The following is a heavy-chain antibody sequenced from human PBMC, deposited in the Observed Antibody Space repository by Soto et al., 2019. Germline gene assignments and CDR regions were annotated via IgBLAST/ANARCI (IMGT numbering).Heavy chain of an antibody. CDR1: GFTFSSYA. D-gene: IGHD5-12*01. CDR3: ARAEQYSGYDYYYYGMDV. CDR2: ISYDGSSK. V-gene: IGHV3-30-3*01. J-gene: IGHJ6*02. Sequence: GGSLRLSCAASGFTFSSYAMHWIRQAPGKGLEWVAVISYDGSSKYYADSVKGRFTISRDNSKNTLYLQMNSLRAEDTAVYYCARAEQYSGYDYYYYGMDVWGQGTTVTVSS.